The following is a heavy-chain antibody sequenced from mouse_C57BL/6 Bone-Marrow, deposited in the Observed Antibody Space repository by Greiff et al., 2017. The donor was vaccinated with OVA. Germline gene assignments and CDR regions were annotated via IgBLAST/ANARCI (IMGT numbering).Heavy chain of an antibody. CDR3: ASSAYYYGSRFAY. CDR2: IYPRSGNT. V-gene: IGHV1-81*01. Sequence: VQLQQSGAELARPGASVKLSCKASGYTFTSYGISWVKQRTGQGLEWIGEIYPRSGNTYYNEKFKGKATLTADKSSSTAYMELRSLTSEDSAVYFCASSAYYYGSRFAYWGQGTLVTVSA. CDR1: GYTFTSYG. D-gene: IGHD1-1*01. J-gene: IGHJ3*01.